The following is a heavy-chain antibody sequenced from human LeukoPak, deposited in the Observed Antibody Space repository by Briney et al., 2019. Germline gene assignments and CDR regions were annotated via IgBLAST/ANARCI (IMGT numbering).Heavy chain of an antibody. J-gene: IGHJ6*02. V-gene: IGHV4-34*01. CDR2: INHSGST. Sequence: TSETLSLTCAVYGGSFSGFYWSWLRQPPGQGLEWIGEINHSGSTYYNPSLKSRISMSVDTSENQFSLRLRSVTAEDTAVYYCARDRDYGDYPYGMDVWGQGTTVTVSS. D-gene: IGHD4-17*01. CDR1: GGSFSGFY. CDR3: ARDRDYGDYPYGMDV.